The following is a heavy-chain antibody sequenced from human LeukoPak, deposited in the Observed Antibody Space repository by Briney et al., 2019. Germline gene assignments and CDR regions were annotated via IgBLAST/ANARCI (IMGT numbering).Heavy chain of an antibody. V-gene: IGHV3-74*01. CDR3: ARDLHWGASDY. CDR1: GFTFTSHW. Sequence: GGSLRLSCAASGFTFTSHWMHWVRQVPGKGLVWVSRINSDGSNTFYADSVKGRFTISRDNAKNTLYLRMNSLGVEDAAVYYCARDLHWGASDYWGQGTLVTVSS. J-gene: IGHJ4*02. CDR2: INSDGSNT. D-gene: IGHD1-26*01.